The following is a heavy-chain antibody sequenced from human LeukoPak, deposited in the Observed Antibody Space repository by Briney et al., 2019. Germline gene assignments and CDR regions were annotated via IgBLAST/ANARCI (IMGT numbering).Heavy chain of an antibody. J-gene: IGHJ4*02. CDR2: IYHSGST. D-gene: IGHD6-19*01. CDR3: ARVSRIAVAAYFDY. V-gene: IGHV4-4*02. CDR1: GGSISSSNW. Sequence: SETLSLTCAVSGGSISSSNWWSWVRQPPGKGLEWIGEIYHSGSTNYNPSLKSRVTISVDTSKNQFSLKLSSVTAADTAVYYCARVSRIAVAAYFDYWGQGTLVTVSS.